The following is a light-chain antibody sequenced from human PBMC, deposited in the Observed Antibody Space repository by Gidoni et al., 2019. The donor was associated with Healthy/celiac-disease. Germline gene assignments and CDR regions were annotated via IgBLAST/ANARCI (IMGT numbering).Light chain of an antibody. V-gene: IGLV2-14*03. J-gene: IGLJ2*01. CDR2: DVS. CDR1: SSDVGGYNY. Sequence: QSALTQPASVSGSPGQSITISCTGTSSDVGGYNYVSWYQQHPGKAPKLMIYDVSNRPSGVSNRFSASKSGNTASLTSSGLQAEDEADYYCSSYTSSNKDVVFGGGTKLTVL. CDR3: SSYTSSNKDVV.